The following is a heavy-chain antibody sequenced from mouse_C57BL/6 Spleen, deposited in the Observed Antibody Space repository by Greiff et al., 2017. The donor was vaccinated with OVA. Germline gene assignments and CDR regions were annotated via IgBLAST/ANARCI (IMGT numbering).Heavy chain of an antibody. Sequence: EVMLVESGGGLVKPGGSLKLSCAASGFTFSSYAMSWVRQTPEKRLEWVATISDGGSYTYYPDNVKGRFTISRDNAKNNLYLQMSHLKSEDTAMYYCARDRDYDGYYFDYWGQGTTLTVSS. CDR3: ARDRDYDGYYFDY. D-gene: IGHD2-3*01. CDR2: ISDGGSYT. CDR1: GFTFSSYA. J-gene: IGHJ2*01. V-gene: IGHV5-4*01.